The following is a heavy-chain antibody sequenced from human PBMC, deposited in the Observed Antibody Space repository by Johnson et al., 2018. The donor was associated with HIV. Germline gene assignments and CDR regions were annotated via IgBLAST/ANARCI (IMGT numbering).Heavy chain of an antibody. D-gene: IGHD3-16*01. CDR3: AREFGDLRAFDI. CDR1: GFTFSSNA. J-gene: IGHJ3*02. CDR2: ISFDGTNT. Sequence: QVQLVESGGGVVQPGRSLRLSCASSGFTFSSNAMHWVRQSPGKGLEWVAVISFDGTNTYYGDSVKGRFTISRDNSNNTLYLQMNSLRAGDTAVYYCAREFGDLRAFDIWGQGTMVTVSS. V-gene: IGHV3-30-3*01.